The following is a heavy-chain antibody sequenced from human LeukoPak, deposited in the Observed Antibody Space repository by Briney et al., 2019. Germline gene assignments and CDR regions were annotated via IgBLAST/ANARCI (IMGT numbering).Heavy chain of an antibody. J-gene: IGHJ6*02. CDR2: SYHSGST. V-gene: IGHV4-30-2*02. D-gene: IGHD3-22*01. Sequence: SQTLSLTCAVSGGSVSSGGYSWSWIRQPPGEGLEWIGYSYHSGSTYYNPSLKSRVTISLDTSKNQFSLKLSSVTAADTAVYYCARVSDDYDTSGYYWGVYGLDVWGPGTTVTVSS. CDR3: ARVSDDYDTSGYYWGVYGLDV. CDR1: GGSVSSGGYS.